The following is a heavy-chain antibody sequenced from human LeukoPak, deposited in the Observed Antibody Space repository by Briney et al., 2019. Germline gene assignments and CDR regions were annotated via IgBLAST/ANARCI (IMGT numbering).Heavy chain of an antibody. CDR1: GFTFSSYG. D-gene: IGHD3-9*01. Sequence: PGGSLRLSCAASGFTFSSYGMHWVRQAPGKGLEWVAVISYDGSNKYYADSVKGRFTISRDNSKNTLYLQMNSLGAEDTAVYYCAKDVSPLRYFDWLPSDWGQGTLVTVSS. CDR2: ISYDGSNK. CDR3: AKDVSPLRYFDWLPSD. J-gene: IGHJ4*02. V-gene: IGHV3-30*18.